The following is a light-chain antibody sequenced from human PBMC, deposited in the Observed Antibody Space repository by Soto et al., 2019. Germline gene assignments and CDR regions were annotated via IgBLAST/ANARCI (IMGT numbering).Light chain of an antibody. V-gene: IGLV2-14*01. CDR3: SSYTDSSTYV. J-gene: IGLJ1*01. CDR2: QVT. CDR1: SSALAIYNY. Sequence: QSSLTQPASVSGSPGQSITISCTETSSALAIYNYVSWYQQQPGKAPKLMIYQVTNRPSGDSTRFSVSSSGNTASHTIPGLQAEDEADYYCSSYTDSSTYVFGTGTKVTVL.